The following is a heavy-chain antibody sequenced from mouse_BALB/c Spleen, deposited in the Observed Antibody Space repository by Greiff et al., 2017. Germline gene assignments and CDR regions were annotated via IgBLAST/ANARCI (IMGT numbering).Heavy chain of an antibody. CDR1: GYNFTSYD. CDR3: ARGGITPWFAY. D-gene: IGHD1-1*01. V-gene: IGHV1-85*01. J-gene: IGHJ2*01. Sequence: QVQLQQSGAELVKPGASVKLSCKASGYNFTSYDINWVRQRPEQGLEWIGCIFPGDGSTKYNEKFKGKATLTTDKSSSTAYMQLSRLTSEDSAVYFCARGGITPWFAYWGQGTTLTVSS. CDR2: IFPGDGST.